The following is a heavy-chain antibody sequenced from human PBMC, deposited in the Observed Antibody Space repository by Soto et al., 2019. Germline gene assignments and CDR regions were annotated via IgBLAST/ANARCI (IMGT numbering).Heavy chain of an antibody. Sequence: ASVKVSCKASGYTFTDYYVHWVRPAPGQVLEWMGWINPNSGVTNYAQKFQGWVTLTRDTSVSTAYMELNRLKSDDTAVFFCARGVSGWSPFDLWGQGTLVTVSS. J-gene: IGHJ4*02. CDR1: GYTFTDYY. V-gene: IGHV1-2*04. D-gene: IGHD6-19*01. CDR2: INPNSGVT. CDR3: ARGVSGWSPFDL.